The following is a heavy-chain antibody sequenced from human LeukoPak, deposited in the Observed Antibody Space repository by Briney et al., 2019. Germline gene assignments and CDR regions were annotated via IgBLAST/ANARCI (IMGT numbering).Heavy chain of an antibody. Sequence: GRSLRLSCAASGFTVSSNYMSWVRQAPGKGLEWVSVIYGGTSTYYADSVKGRFTISRDDSKNTLYLQMSSLRAEDTAVYYCASRYEGASYYYYGMDVWGQGTTVTVSS. V-gene: IGHV3-66*01. CDR3: ASRYEGASYYYYGMDV. D-gene: IGHD1-14*01. CDR2: IYGGTST. CDR1: GFTVSSNY. J-gene: IGHJ6*02.